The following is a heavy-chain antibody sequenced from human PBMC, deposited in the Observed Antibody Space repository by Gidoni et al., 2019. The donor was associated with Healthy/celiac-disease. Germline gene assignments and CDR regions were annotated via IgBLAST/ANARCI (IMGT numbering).Heavy chain of an antibody. J-gene: IGHJ5*02. CDR2: INHSGST. CDR3: AGGHKSITMVRGVIRWFDP. CDR1: GGSFSGYD. D-gene: IGHD3-10*01. V-gene: IGHV4-34*01. Sequence: QVQLQQWGAGLLKPSETLSLTCAVYGGSFSGYDWSWIRQPTGKGLEWIGEINHSGSTKYNPSLQSRVTISVDTSKNQFSLKLSSVTAADTAVYYCAGGHKSITMVRGVIRWFDPWGQGTLVTVSS.